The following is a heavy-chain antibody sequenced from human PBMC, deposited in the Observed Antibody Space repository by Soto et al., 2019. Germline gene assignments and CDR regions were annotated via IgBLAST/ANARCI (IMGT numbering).Heavy chain of an antibody. J-gene: IGHJ6*03. CDR2: IKQDGSEK. V-gene: IGHV3-7*01. Sequence: GGSLRLSCAASGFTFSSYWMSWVRQAPGKGLEWVANIKQDGSEKYYVDSVKGRFTISRDNAKNSLYLQMNSLRAEDTAVYYCARDRAAGYCSSTSCLTYPIHYMDVWGKGTTVTVSS. D-gene: IGHD2-2*01. CDR3: ARDRAAGYCSSTSCLTYPIHYMDV. CDR1: GFTFSSYW.